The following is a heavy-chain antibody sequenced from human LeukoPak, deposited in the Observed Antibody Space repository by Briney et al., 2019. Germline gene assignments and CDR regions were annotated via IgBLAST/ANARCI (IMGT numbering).Heavy chain of an antibody. CDR3: ARIRIEWELPGDYYYGMDV. D-gene: IGHD1-26*01. V-gene: IGHV4-59*01. J-gene: IGHJ6*02. Sequence: SETLSLTCTVSGGSISSYYWSWIRQPPGKGLEWIGYIYYSGSTNYNPSLKSRVTISVDTSKNQFSLKLSSVTAADTAVCYCARIRIEWELPGDYYYGMDVWGQGTTVTVSS. CDR1: GGSISSYY. CDR2: IYYSGST.